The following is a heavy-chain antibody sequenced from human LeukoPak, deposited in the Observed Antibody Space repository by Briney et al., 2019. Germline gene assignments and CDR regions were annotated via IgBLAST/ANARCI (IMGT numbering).Heavy chain of an antibody. CDR2: ISGSGGST. D-gene: IGHD3-10*01. J-gene: IGHJ4*02. CDR3: AKDGGVWFGESNDY. CDR1: GFTFSSYG. V-gene: IGHV3-23*01. Sequence: GGSLRLSCASSGFTFSSYGMSWVRQAPGKGREWVSAISGSGGSTYYADSVKGRVMISRGNFKNTLYLQMHSLRVEDTAVYYCAKDGGVWFGESNDYWGQGTLVTVSS.